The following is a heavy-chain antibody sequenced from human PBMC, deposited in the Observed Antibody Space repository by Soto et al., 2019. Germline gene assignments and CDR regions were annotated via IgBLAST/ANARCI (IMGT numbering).Heavy chain of an antibody. CDR3: AKVAGGLGYFDL. J-gene: IGHJ2*01. CDR2: ISATGGNI. D-gene: IGHD3-16*01. V-gene: IGHV3-23*01. Sequence: EAQLLESGGGLARPGGSLKLSCVASGFIFSDYAMTWIRQAPGKGLEWVATISATGGNIEYRESLKGRFTISRDNSKKMVYLQSNGLTADDTAVYYCAKVAGGLGYFDLWGRGTLVTVAS. CDR1: GFIFSDYA.